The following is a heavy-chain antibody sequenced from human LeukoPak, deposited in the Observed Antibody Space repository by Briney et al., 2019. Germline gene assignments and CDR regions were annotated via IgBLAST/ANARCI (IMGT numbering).Heavy chain of an antibody. Sequence: PGGSLRLSSAASGFTFSNAWMSCVRQAPGKGLEWVGRIKSKTDGGTTDYAAPVKGRFTISRDDSKNTLYLQMNTLKTEDAAVYYCTAGVVIGGYGSGSYYRDYWGQGTLVTVSS. J-gene: IGHJ4*02. V-gene: IGHV3-15*01. CDR1: GFTFSNAW. CDR2: IKSKTDGGTT. CDR3: TAGVVIGGYGSGSYYRDY. D-gene: IGHD3-10*01.